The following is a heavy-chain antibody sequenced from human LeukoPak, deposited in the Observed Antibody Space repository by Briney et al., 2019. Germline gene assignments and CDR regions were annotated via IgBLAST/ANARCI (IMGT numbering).Heavy chain of an antibody. CDR3: ARHVRSGAFPAIYYYYYMDV. Sequence: SETLSLTCTVSGGSISSHYWSWIRQPPGKGLEWIGYIYYSGSTNYNPSLKSRVTISVDTSKNQFSLKLSSVTAADTAVYYCARHVRSGAFPAIYYYYYMDVWGKGTTVTVSS. CDR1: GGSISSHY. CDR2: IYYSGST. V-gene: IGHV4-59*08. D-gene: IGHD2-2*01. J-gene: IGHJ6*03.